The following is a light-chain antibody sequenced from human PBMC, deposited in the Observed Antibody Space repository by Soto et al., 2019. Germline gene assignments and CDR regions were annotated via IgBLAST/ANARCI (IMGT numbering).Light chain of an antibody. Sequence: EIVLTQSPATLSLSPGEKATLSCRASQSVKSHVAWYQLKPGQSPRLLIFDTTNRATGTPTRFSGSGSGTDFTLTISRLEPEDFAVYYCQQYNIWPYTFGQGTKLEIK. CDR2: DTT. CDR3: QQYNIWPYT. V-gene: IGKV3-11*01. CDR1: QSVKSH. J-gene: IGKJ2*01.